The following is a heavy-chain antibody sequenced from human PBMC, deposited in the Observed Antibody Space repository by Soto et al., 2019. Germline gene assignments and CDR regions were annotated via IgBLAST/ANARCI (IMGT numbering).Heavy chain of an antibody. J-gene: IGHJ4*02. D-gene: IGHD6-19*01. Sequence: QVQLQESGPGLVKPSGTLSITCAVSGDSVSSPYYWCWVRQPPGKGLEWIGEVFHTGTTSYNPSLRSQVTISMDKSINQFSLALSSVTAADTAVYYCARSAGWYAVHSWGPGTLVIVSS. CDR1: GDSVSSPYY. V-gene: IGHV4-4*02. CDR2: VFHTGTT. CDR3: ARSAGWYAVHS.